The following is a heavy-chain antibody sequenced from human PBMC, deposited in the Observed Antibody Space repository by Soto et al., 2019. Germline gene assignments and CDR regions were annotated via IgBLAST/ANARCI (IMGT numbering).Heavy chain of an antibody. CDR3: AREAAGTAPWYYHYGMDV. Sequence: QVQLVESGGGVVQPGRSLRLSCAASGFTFSSYGMHWVRHAPGKGLEWVAVIWYDGSNKYYADSVKGRFTISRDNSKNTLYLRMNSLRAEDTAVYYCAREAAGTAPWYYHYGMDVWGQGTTVTVSS. J-gene: IGHJ6*02. CDR2: IWYDGSNK. CDR1: GFTFSSYG. D-gene: IGHD6-19*01. V-gene: IGHV3-33*01.